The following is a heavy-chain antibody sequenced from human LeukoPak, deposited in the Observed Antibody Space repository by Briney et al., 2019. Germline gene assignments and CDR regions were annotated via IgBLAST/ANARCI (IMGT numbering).Heavy chain of an antibody. CDR1: GFTPSSCA. CDR3: AKVGAYGVHDVFDI. V-gene: IGHV3-23*01. D-gene: IGHD4-17*01. J-gene: IGHJ3*02. Sequence: GGSLRLSCAVSGFTPSSCAMAWVRQAPGKGLEWVSAIGASGGSTSTYYADSVMGRFTISRDNSKNTLYLQMNSQRAEDTALYYCAKVGAYGVHDVFDIWGQGTMVTVSS. CDR2: IGASGGSTST.